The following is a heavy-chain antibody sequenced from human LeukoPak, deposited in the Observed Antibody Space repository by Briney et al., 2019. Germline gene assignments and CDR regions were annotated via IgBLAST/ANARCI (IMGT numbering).Heavy chain of an antibody. D-gene: IGHD3-10*01. CDR3: AKSLRSQKVTAEGYYYYYMDV. CDR1: AFTFSNYW. CDR2: INSDGSSS. J-gene: IGHJ6*03. Sequence: HPGGSLRLSCAASAFTFSNYWMHWVRQAPGKGLVWVSRINSDGSSSTCADSVKGRFTISRDNAKNTLFLQMNSLRAEDTAVYYCAKSLRSQKVTAEGYYYYYMDVWGKGTTVTVSS. V-gene: IGHV3-74*03.